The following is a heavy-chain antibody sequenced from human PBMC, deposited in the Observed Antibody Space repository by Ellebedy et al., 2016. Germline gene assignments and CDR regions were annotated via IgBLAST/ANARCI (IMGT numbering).Heavy chain of an antibody. V-gene: IGHV3-23*01. CDR2: ISGAGYTT. CDR1: GLNLNTFF. J-gene: IGHJ4*02. Sequence: GGSLRLXCTASGLNLNTFFMTWIHRAPGKGLEWVATISGAGYTTFFADSVKGRFTISRDNSKNTLYLQMNNLRVDDTALYYCRQGHYFDQWGQGALVTVSS. CDR3: RQGHYFDQ.